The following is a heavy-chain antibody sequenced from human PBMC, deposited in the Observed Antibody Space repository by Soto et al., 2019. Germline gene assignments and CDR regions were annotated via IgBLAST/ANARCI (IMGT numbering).Heavy chain of an antibody. J-gene: IGHJ5*02. D-gene: IGHD1-7*01. Sequence: QVQLVQSGAEVKKPGSSVKVSCKASGGTFSSYAISWVRKAPGQGLEGMGGIIPIFGTANYAQKFQGRVTITADESTSTAYMELSSLRSEDTAVYYCARDIPGLELRSGWFDPWGQGTLVTVSS. CDR2: IIPIFGTA. CDR1: GGTFSSYA. CDR3: ARDIPGLELRSGWFDP. V-gene: IGHV1-69*01.